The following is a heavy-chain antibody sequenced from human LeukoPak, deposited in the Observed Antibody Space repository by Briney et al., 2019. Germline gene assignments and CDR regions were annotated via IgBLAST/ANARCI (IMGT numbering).Heavy chain of an antibody. CDR2: INPKSGET. J-gene: IGHJ5*02. CDR3: ARDNGVGATTVWFDP. CDR1: GYTFTSYG. D-gene: IGHD1-26*01. V-gene: IGHV1-2*06. Sequence: ASVKVSCTASGYTFTSYGISWVRQAPGQGLEWMGRINPKSGETNYAQRFQGRVTMTRDTSISTAYMDLSRLRSDDTAVYYCARDNGVGATTVWFDPWGQGTPVTVSS.